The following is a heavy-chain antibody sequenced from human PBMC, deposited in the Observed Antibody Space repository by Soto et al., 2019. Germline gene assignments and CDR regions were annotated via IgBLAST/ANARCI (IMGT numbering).Heavy chain of an antibody. V-gene: IGHV4-31*03. Sequence: SETLSLTCTVSGSSLSTGVCYWSWIRQNAGEGLEWIGYIFHTGRSHFNPSFESRAHILVDTSKNQFSLRLDSVTAADTALYRCARTCGGRGYFDSGGQGILVTVSS. CDR3: ARTCGGRGYFDS. CDR2: IFHTGRS. CDR1: GSSLSTGVCY. D-gene: IGHD2-21*01. J-gene: IGHJ4*02.